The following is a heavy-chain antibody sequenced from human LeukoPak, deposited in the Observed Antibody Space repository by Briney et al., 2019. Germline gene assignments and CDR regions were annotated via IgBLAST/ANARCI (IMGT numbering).Heavy chain of an antibody. CDR1: GFTFSSYA. CDR3: ARVSGLEVRF. J-gene: IGHJ4*02. CDR2: MGSGGQV. D-gene: IGHD1-7*01. Sequence: PGGSLRLSCAAPGFTFSSYAMHWVRQAPGKGLEWVSYMGSGGQVYYADSVKGRFTISRDNAKSSLYLQMNSLRAEDTAVYYCARVSGLEVRFWGQGTLVNVSS. V-gene: IGHV3-48*01.